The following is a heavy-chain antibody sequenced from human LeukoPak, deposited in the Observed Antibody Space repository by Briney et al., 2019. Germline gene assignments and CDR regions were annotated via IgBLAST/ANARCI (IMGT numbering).Heavy chain of an antibody. CDR1: GFTFSSYA. D-gene: IGHD3-3*01. CDR2: ISGSGGST. CDR3: AKGVNYDFWSGYAFDI. J-gene: IGHJ3*02. Sequence: GGSLRLSCAASGFTFSSYAMSWVRQAPGTGLEWVSAISGSGGSTYYADSVKGRFTISRDNSKNTLYLQMNSLRAEDTAVYYCAKGVNYDFWSGYAFDIWGQGTMVTVSS. V-gene: IGHV3-23*01.